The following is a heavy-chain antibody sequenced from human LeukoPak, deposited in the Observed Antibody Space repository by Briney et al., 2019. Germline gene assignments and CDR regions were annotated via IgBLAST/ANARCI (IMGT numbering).Heavy chain of an antibody. J-gene: IGHJ6*02. CDR1: GFTFSSYA. CDR3: VKATYYYGSGSYEIYYYGMDV. CDR2: ISSNGGST. D-gene: IGHD3-10*01. V-gene: IGHV3-64D*06. Sequence: GGSLRLSCSASGFTFSSYAMHWVRQAPGKGLEYVSAISSNGGSTYYADSVKGRFTISRDNSKNTLYLQMSSLRAEDTAVYYCVKATYYYGSGSYEIYYYGMDVWGQGTTVTVTS.